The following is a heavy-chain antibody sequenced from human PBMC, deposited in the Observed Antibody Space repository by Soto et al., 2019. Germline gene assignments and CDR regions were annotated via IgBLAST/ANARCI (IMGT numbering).Heavy chain of an antibody. D-gene: IGHD5-12*01. Sequence: EVQLVESGGGLVKPGGSLRLSCAASGFTFSSYSMNWVRQAPGKGLEWVSSISSSSSYIYYADSVKGRFTISRDNAKNSLYLQMNSLRAEDTAVYYCATGRGYDSNFDYWGQGTLVTVSS. CDR1: GFTFSSYS. CDR3: ATGRGYDSNFDY. J-gene: IGHJ4*02. CDR2: ISSSSSYI. V-gene: IGHV3-21*01.